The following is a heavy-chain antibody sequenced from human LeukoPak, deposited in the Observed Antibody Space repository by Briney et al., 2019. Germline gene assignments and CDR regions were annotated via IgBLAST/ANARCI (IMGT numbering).Heavy chain of an antibody. CDR3: AKDFNWGCDH. CDR1: GFRFSTYG. Sequence: PGGSLRLPCAASGFRFSTYGMHWVRQAPGKGLEWVSFIHYDESVKHYSDSVKGRVTISRDNSKNTLSLQMNSLRDEDTAVYYCAKDFNWGCDHWGQGILVTVSS. D-gene: IGHD7-27*01. CDR2: IHYDESVK. V-gene: IGHV3-30*02. J-gene: IGHJ5*02.